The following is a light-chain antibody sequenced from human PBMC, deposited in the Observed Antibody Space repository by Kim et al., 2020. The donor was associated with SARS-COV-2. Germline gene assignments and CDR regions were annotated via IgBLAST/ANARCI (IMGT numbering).Light chain of an antibody. CDR3: QAWDSSTVV. V-gene: IGLV3-1*01. Sequence: GSPAQTSSITCSGDKLGDKYACWYQQKPGQSPVLVIYQDSKRPSGIPERFSGSNSGNTATLTISGTQAMDEADYYCQAWDSSTVVFGGGTQLTVL. J-gene: IGLJ2*01. CDR1: KLGDKY. CDR2: QDS.